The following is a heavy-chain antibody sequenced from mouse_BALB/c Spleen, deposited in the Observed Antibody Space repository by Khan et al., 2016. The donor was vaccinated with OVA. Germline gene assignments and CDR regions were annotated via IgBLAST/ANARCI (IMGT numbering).Heavy chain of an antibody. Sequence: VQLQESGPGLVAPSQSLSITCTISGFSLTNYGIHWVRQPPGKGLEWLVLMWSDGSTTYNSALKSRLTISKDNSKRQVFLKMNSLQTDDTAIYFCARQPYYHYNVMDYWGQGTAVTVSS. CDR1: GFSLTNYG. CDR2: MWSDGST. D-gene: IGHD2-10*01. V-gene: IGHV2-6-1*01. CDR3: ARQPYYHYNVMDY. J-gene: IGHJ4*01.